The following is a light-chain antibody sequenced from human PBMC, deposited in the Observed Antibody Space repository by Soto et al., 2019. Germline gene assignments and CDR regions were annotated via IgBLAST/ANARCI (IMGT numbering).Light chain of an antibody. V-gene: IGKV3-20*01. CDR1: QSVTSRY. CDR2: GAS. Sequence: EIVLTQSPVTLSLSPGDRATLSCRTSQSVTSRYLAWYQQRPGQAPRLLIYGASNRATGIPDRFSGSGSGTDFTLTISRLEPEDFAVYYCQQYDGSPPMYTFGQGTKLEIK. CDR3: QQYDGSPPMYT. J-gene: IGKJ2*01.